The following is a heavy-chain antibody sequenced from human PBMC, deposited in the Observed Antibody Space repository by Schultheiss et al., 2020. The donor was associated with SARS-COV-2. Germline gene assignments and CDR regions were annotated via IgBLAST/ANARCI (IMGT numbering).Heavy chain of an antibody. CDR1: GGTFSSYA. V-gene: IGHV1-69*04. J-gene: IGHJ6*02. CDR3: ARDVGGDPYYYYYYGMDV. Sequence: SVKVSCKASGGTFSSYAISWVRQAPGQGLEWMGRIIPIFGIANYAQKFQGRVTITADKSTSTAYMELSSLRSEDTAVYYCARDVGGDPYYYYYYGMDVWGQGTTVTVSS. D-gene: IGHD3-16*01. CDR2: IIPIFGIA.